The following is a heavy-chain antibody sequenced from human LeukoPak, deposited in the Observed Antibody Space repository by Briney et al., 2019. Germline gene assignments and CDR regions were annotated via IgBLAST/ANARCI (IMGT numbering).Heavy chain of an antibody. CDR3: ARDNLLGYCSGGSCYAWFDP. J-gene: IGHJ5*02. Sequence: GRSLRLSCAASGFTFSSYAMHWVRQAPGKGLEWVAVISYDGSNKYYADSVKGRFTISRDNSKNTLYLQMNSLRAEDTAVYYCARDNLLGYCSGGSCYAWFDPWGQGTLITVSS. V-gene: IGHV3-30-3*01. CDR1: GFTFSSYA. D-gene: IGHD2-15*01. CDR2: ISYDGSNK.